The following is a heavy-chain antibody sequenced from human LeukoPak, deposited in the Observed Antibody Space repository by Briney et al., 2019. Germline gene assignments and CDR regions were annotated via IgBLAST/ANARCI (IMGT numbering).Heavy chain of an antibody. CDR1: GGTFSSYA. V-gene: IGHV1-69*13. CDR3: ARQFGVDKATYYYYYYMDV. Sequence: GASVKVSCKASGGTFSSYAISWVRQAPGQGLEWMGGIIPIFGTANYAQKFQGRVTITADESTSTAYMELSSLRSEDTAVYYCARQFGVDKATYYYYYYMDVWGKGTTVTVSS. J-gene: IGHJ6*03. D-gene: IGHD3-3*01. CDR2: IIPIFGTA.